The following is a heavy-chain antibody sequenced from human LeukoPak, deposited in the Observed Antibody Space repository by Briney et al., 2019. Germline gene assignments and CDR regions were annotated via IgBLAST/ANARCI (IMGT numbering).Heavy chain of an antibody. D-gene: IGHD1-26*01. J-gene: IGHJ3*02. CDR1: VGSISNYY. Sequence: SETLSLTCTVSVGSISNYYWSWIRQPAGKGLEGIGRIYTSGSTNYNSSLKSRLTMSVDTSKNQFSLKLSSVTAADTAVYYCARLRPMGGSFPDSFDIWGQGTMVTVPS. CDR3: ARLRPMGGSFPDSFDI. CDR2: IYTSGST. V-gene: IGHV4-4*07.